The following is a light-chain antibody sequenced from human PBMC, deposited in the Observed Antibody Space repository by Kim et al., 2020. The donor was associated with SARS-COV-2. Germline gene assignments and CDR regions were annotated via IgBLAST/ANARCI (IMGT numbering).Light chain of an antibody. Sequence: PGKTARITCGGNNIGTKSVPWYEQKPGQAPVLVIYYDNDRPSGIPERFSGSNSGNTATLTISRVEAGDEADYYCQVWDSSSDHWVFGGGTKLTVL. V-gene: IGLV3-21*04. J-gene: IGLJ3*02. CDR3: QVWDSSSDHWV. CDR1: NIGTKS. CDR2: YDN.